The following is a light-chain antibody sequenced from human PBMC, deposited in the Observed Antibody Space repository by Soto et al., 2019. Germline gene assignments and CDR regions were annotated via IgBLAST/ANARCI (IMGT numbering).Light chain of an antibody. Sequence: QSVLTQPPSASGSPGQSVTISCTGTSSDVGGYKYVSWYQQHPGKAPKLMIYDVSSRPSGVPDRFSGSKSGNTASLTISGLQAEDEADYYCCSHAASYTWVFGGGTKLTVL. CDR1: SSDVGGYKY. CDR2: DVS. J-gene: IGLJ3*02. CDR3: CSHAASYTWV. V-gene: IGLV2-11*01.